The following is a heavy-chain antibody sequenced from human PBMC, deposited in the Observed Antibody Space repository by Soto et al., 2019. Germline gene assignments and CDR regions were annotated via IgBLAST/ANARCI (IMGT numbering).Heavy chain of an antibody. V-gene: IGHV4-59*01. CDR3: ARASGYSYGYDDFFDN. Sequence: QVQLQESGPGLVKPSETLSLTCTVSGGSINGYYWTWLRQSPTNGLEWIGYFPFSGSTKYNPSLARRLTISAETFKTQISLTLSSVTAAATAVYYCARASGYSYGYDDFFDNWGQGTLANVSS. D-gene: IGHD5-18*01. J-gene: IGHJ4*01. CDR2: FPFSGST. CDR1: GGSINGYY.